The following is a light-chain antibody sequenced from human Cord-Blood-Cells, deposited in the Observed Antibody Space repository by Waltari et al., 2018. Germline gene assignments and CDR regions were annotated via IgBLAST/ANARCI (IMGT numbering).Light chain of an antibody. Sequence: IQITQSPSSLSASVGDRVTITCRASKSISSYLNWYQQKPGKAPKLLIYAASSLQSGVPSRFSGSGSGTDFTLTISSLQPEDVATYYCQQSYSTPQTFGQGTKVEIK. CDR2: AAS. J-gene: IGKJ1*01. CDR3: QQSYSTPQT. CDR1: KSISSY. V-gene: IGKV1-39*01.